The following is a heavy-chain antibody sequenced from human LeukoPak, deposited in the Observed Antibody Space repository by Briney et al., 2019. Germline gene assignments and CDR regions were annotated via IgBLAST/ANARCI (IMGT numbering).Heavy chain of an antibody. CDR1: GYTFTGYY. CDR3: ARAGTVEMTPLDY. J-gene: IGHJ4*02. V-gene: IGHV1-2*04. CDR2: INPNSGGT. Sequence: PLASVKVSCKASGYTFTGYYMHWVRQAPGQGLEWMGWINPNSGGTNYAQKFQGWVTMTRDTSISTAYMEPSRLRSDDTAVHYCARAGTVEMTPLDYWGQGTLVTVSS. D-gene: IGHD5-24*01.